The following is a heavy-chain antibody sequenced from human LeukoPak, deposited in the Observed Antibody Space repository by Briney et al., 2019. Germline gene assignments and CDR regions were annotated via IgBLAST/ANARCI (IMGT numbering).Heavy chain of an antibody. CDR2: IYYSGST. V-gene: IGHV4-59*11. CDR1: GGSIRSHY. D-gene: IGHD3-22*01. CDR3: ARGGGDYDSSPFDY. Sequence: SETLSLTCSVSGGSIRSHYWSWIRQPPGKGLEWIGYIYYSGSTYYNPSLKSRVTISVDTSKNHFSLKLSSVTAADTAVYYCARGGGDYDSSPFDYWGQGTLVTVPS. J-gene: IGHJ4*02.